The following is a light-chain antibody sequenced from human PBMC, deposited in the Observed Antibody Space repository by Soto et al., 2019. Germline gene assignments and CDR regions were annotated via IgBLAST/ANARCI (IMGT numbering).Light chain of an antibody. CDR2: GAS. V-gene: IGKV3-15*01. CDR1: QSVRTK. CDR3: QQYNSWPPIT. Sequence: EIVMTQSPDTLYVSPWGGPTLSCRSSQSVRTKLAWYQQKAGQAPRLLIYGASTRATGIPDRFSGSGSGTEFTLTISSLQSEDFAVYYCQQYNSWPPITVGQGTRLEIK. J-gene: IGKJ5*01.